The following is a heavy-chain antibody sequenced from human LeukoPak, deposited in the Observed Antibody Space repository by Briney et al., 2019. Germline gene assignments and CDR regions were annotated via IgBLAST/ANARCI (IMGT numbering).Heavy chain of an antibody. D-gene: IGHD3-3*01. CDR2: IIPIFGTA. V-gene: IGHV1-69*05. J-gene: IGHJ5*02. CDR1: GGTFSSYA. CDR3: ARVPTYYDFWSGYYYNWFDP. Sequence: SVKVSCKASGGTFSSYAISWVRQAPGQGLEWMGGIIPIFGTANYAQKLQGRVTMTTDTSTSTAYMELRSLRSDDTAVYYCARVPTYYDFWSGYYYNWFDPWGQGTLVTVSS.